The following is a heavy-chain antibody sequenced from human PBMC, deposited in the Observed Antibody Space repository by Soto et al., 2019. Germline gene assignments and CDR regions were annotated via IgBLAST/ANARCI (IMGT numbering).Heavy chain of an antibody. V-gene: IGHV3-23*01. CDR2: ITGSGRST. CDR3: AKTIGPEHLTGTTRVNRFDP. CDR1: GFTFGSYA. J-gene: IGHJ5*02. D-gene: IGHD1-7*01. Sequence: GGSLRLSCAASGFTFGSYAMSWVRQAPGGELEWVSAITGSGRSTYYTDSVEGRFAISRDNSKSTLYLQMNGLRAEDTAVYYCAKTIGPEHLTGTTRVNRFDPWGQGTLVTVSS.